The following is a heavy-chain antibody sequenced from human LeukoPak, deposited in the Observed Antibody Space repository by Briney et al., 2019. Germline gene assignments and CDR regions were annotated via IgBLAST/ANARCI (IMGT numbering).Heavy chain of an antibody. D-gene: IGHD4-17*01. Sequence: GGSLRLSCAASGFISSDHWMHWVRQAPGKGLVWLSRINNDGSSTIYADSVKGRFTISRDNSKNTLYLQMNSLRAEDTAVYHCARDVGGVTTAYYFDYWGQGTLVTVSS. J-gene: IGHJ4*02. CDR3: ARDVGGVTTAYYFDY. V-gene: IGHV3-74*01. CDR1: GFISSDHW. CDR2: INNDGSST.